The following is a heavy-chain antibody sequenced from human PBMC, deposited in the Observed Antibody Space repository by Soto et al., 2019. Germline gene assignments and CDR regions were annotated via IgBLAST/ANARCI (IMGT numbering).Heavy chain of an antibody. V-gene: IGHV1-3*01. CDR2: INAGNGNT. CDR1: GYTFTSYA. D-gene: IGHD6-19*01. CDR3: ARSSGYSSGWYYFDY. J-gene: IGHJ4*02. Sequence: QVQLVQSGAEVKKPGASVKVSCKASGYTFTSYAMHWVRQAPGQRLEWMGWINAGNGNTKYSQKFQGRVTITRDTSASTAYMELSSLRSEDTAVYYCARSSGYSSGWYYFDYWVQGTLVTVSS.